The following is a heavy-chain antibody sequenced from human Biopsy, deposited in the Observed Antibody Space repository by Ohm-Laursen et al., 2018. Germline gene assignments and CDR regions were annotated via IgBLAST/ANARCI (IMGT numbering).Heavy chain of an antibody. D-gene: IGHD3-16*01. Sequence: SLRLSCTASGFSFSDNYMDWVRQAPGKGLEWVAVVWYDGINKFYADSVEGRFTISRDNFKNTVYLEMNSLRPEGTAVYYCARDLGNLRGVMFYLDSWGQGTLVSVSS. V-gene: IGHV3-33*08. CDR1: GFSFSDNY. CDR3: ARDLGNLRGVMFYLDS. J-gene: IGHJ4*02. CDR2: VWYDGINK.